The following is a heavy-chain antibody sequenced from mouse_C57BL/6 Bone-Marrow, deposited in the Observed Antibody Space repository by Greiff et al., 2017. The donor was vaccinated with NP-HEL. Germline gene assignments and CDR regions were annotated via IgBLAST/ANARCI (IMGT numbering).Heavy chain of an antibody. CDR2: INPYNGST. Sequence: VQLQQSGPVLVKPGASVKMSCKASGYTFTDYYMNWVKQSHGKSLEWIGVINPYNGSTSYIQKFKGKATLTVDKSSSTAYMELNSLTSEDSAVYYCARWVELGWFAYWGQGTLVTVSA. D-gene: IGHD4-1*01. CDR3: ARWVELGWFAY. V-gene: IGHV1-19*01. J-gene: IGHJ3*01. CDR1: GYTFTDYY.